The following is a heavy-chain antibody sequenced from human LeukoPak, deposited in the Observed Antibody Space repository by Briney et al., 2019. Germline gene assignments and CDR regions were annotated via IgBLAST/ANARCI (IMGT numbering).Heavy chain of an antibody. D-gene: IGHD3-22*01. CDR1: GFTFSGSA. V-gene: IGHV3-73*01. J-gene: IGHJ4*02. CDR2: IRSKANSYAT. CDR3: TRRDYYDSSGYYDY. Sequence: GGSLTLSCAASGFTFSGSAMHWVRQASGKGLEGVGRIRSKANSYATAYAASVKGRFTISRDNSKNTAYLQMDSLKTEDTAVYYCTRRDYYDSSGYYDYWGQGTLVTVSS.